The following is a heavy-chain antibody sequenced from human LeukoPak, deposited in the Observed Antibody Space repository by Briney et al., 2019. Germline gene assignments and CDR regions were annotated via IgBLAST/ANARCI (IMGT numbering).Heavy chain of an antibody. Sequence: SETLSLTCTVSGDSISSYFWSWIRQPPGKGLEWIGYIYYSGSTNYNPSLKSRVTISVDTSKNQFSLKLSSVTAADTAVYYCARDYSSGWYGYWGQGTLVTVSS. CDR1: GDSISSYF. CDR2: IYYSGST. V-gene: IGHV4-59*01. CDR3: ARDYSSGWYGY. J-gene: IGHJ4*02. D-gene: IGHD6-19*01.